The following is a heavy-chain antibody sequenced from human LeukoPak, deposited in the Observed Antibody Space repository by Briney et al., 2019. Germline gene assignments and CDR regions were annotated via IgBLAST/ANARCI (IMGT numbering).Heavy chain of an antibody. Sequence: KASETLSLTCTVSGGSISSGGYYWSWIRQHPGKGLEWIGYIYYSGTTYYNPSLKSRVIISVDTSKNQFSPKLSSVTAADTAIYYCARNRAGTDLDYWGQGTLVTVSS. CDR3: ARNRAGTDLDY. V-gene: IGHV4-31*03. CDR1: GGSISSGGYY. CDR2: IYYSGTT. J-gene: IGHJ4*02. D-gene: IGHD6-19*01.